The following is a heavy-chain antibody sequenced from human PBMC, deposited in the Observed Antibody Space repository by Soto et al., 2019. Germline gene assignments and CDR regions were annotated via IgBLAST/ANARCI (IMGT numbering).Heavy chain of an antibody. CDR1: GFTFSSYG. J-gene: IGHJ4*02. Sequence: QVQLVESGGGVVQPGRSLRLSCAASGFTFSSYGMHWVRQAPGKGLEWVAVISYDGSNKYYADSVKGRFTISRDNSKNTLYLQMNSLRAEDTAVYYCAMGRYSVRPPPAHWGQGTLVTVSS. D-gene: IGHD3-10*01. CDR2: ISYDGSNK. CDR3: AMGRYSVRPPPAH. V-gene: IGHV3-30*03.